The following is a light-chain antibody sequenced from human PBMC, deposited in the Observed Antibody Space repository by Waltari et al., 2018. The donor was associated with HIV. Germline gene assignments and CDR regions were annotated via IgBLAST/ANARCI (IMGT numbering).Light chain of an antibody. Sequence: SYVLTQPPSVSLAPGKTANIPCGGSNIEYKSVHWYQQKTGRAPKLLIFYDTDRTSAVPQRISGSNSGDTATLTIRRVGPGDEADYFCQVWDSSTDHVVFGGGTKLTVL. J-gene: IGLJ3*02. V-gene: IGLV3-21*04. CDR2: YDT. CDR1: NIEYKS. CDR3: QVWDSSTDHVV.